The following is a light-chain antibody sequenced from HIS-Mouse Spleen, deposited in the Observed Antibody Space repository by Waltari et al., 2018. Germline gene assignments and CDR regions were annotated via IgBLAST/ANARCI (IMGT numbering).Light chain of an antibody. V-gene: IGLV3-10*01. CDR2: EDS. Sequence: SYELTQPPSVSVSPGQTARTTCSGEALPKKYAYWYQQKSGQAPLLVTYEDSKRPSGIPERFSGSSSGTMATLTISGAQVEDEADYYCYSTDSSGNHRVFGGGTKLTVL. J-gene: IGLJ2*01. CDR1: ALPKKY. CDR3: YSTDSSGNHRV.